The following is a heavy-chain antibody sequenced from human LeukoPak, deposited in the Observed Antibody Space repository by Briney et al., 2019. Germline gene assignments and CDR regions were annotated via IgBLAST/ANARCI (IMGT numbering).Heavy chain of an antibody. V-gene: IGHV3-33*01. J-gene: IGHJ4*02. CDR1: GFTFNTHG. CDR3: ARDRVGYCASISCFTFDN. CDR2: IWYDGSNK. D-gene: IGHD2-2*01. Sequence: GGSLRLSRAASGFTFNTHGMHGVRQAPGKGLEWVAVIWYDGSNKYYADSVKGRFTISRDNSKNMVYLEMNSLRAEDTAMYYCARDRVGYCASISCFTFDNWGQGTLVTVSS.